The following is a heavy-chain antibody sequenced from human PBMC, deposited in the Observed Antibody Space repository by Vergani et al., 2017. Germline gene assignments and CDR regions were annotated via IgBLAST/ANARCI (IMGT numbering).Heavy chain of an antibody. D-gene: IGHD3-10*01. V-gene: IGHV3-9*01. Sequence: EVQLLESGGGLVQPGGSLRLSCAASGFVFDEYALHWVRQSPGKGLEWVSGISWNRGKIAYADSVKGRFTISRDDSKSIAYLQMNNLQTEDTAMYYCVRDQVTMLRGSDALDIWGQGTMVTVSS. J-gene: IGHJ3*02. CDR3: VRDQVTMLRGSDALDI. CDR2: ISWNRGKI. CDR1: GFVFDEYA.